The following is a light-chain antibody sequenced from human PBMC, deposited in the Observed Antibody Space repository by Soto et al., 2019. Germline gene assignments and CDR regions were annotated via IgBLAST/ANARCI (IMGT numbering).Light chain of an antibody. V-gene: IGKV1-5*03. CDR1: RSISSW. Sequence: DIQMTHSPSTLSASVGDRVTITCRASRSISSWLAWYQQKPGKAPKLLIYKASSLESGVPSRFSGSGSGTEFTLTISSLQPDDFATYYCQQYNSYWTFGQGTKVDIK. CDR3: QQYNSYWT. CDR2: KAS. J-gene: IGKJ1*01.